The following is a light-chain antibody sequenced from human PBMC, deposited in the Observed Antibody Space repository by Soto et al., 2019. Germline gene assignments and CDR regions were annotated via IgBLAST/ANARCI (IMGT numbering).Light chain of an antibody. V-gene: IGLV2-14*01. CDR2: DVS. J-gene: IGLJ2*01. CDR3: SSYTSSGIAV. CDR1: SSDVGGYNF. Sequence: QSALTQPASVSGSPGQSITISCTGTSSDVGGYNFVSWFQQHPGKAPKVMIYDVSNRPSGVSNRFSGSKSGNTASLTISGLQTDDEADYYCSSYTSSGIAVFGGGTKVTVL.